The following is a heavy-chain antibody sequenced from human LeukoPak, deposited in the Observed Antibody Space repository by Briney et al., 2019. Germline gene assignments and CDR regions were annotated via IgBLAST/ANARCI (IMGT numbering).Heavy chain of an antibody. CDR2: ISATSTTI. CDR3: ARDPYTYGLGANFQN. CDR1: GFTLSTYS. V-gene: IGHV3-48*04. J-gene: IGHJ1*01. Sequence: GGSLRLSCVASGFTLSTYSMNWVRQAPGKGLEWVSYISATSTTIYYADSVKGRFTISRDNAKMYLQMNNLSAEDTAVYYCARDPYTYGLGANFQNWGQGTLVTVSS. D-gene: IGHD5-18*01.